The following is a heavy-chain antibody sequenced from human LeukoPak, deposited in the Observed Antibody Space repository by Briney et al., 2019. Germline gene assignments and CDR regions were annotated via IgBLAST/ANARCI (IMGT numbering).Heavy chain of an antibody. J-gene: IGHJ4*02. CDR3: ARGGSPSDY. Sequence: PGGSLRLSCAASGFTFSSYWMHWVRQPRRKGLVWVSRIHLDGRTTNYADSVKGRFTISRDNAKNTLYLEMNSLRAEDTAVYYCARGGSPSDYWGQGTLVTVS. D-gene: IGHD3-16*01. CDR1: GFTFSSYW. CDR2: IHLDGRTT. V-gene: IGHV3-74*01.